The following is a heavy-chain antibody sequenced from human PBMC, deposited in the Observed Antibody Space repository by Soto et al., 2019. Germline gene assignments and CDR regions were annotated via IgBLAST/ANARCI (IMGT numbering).Heavy chain of an antibody. Sequence: ASVKVSCKASGYTFTSYGISWVRQAPGQGLEWMGWISAYNGNTNYAQKLQGRVTMTTDTSTSTAYMELRSLRSDDTAVYYCARDFWRYYDFWSGYYSAFDIWGQGTMVTVS. J-gene: IGHJ3*02. CDR1: GYTFTSYG. V-gene: IGHV1-18*01. CDR3: ARDFWRYYDFWSGYYSAFDI. D-gene: IGHD3-3*01. CDR2: ISAYNGNT.